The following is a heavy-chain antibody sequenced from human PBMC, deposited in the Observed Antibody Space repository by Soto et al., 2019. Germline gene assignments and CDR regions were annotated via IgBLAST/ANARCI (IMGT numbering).Heavy chain of an antibody. CDR3: ARRIAVAGPTGFGDY. CDR2: INPSGGST. Sequence: ASVKVSCKASGYTFTSYYMHWVRQAPGQGLEWMGIINPSGGSTSYAQKFQGRVTMTRDTSTSTVYMELSSLRSEDTAVYYCARRIAVAGPTGFGDYWGQGTLVTVSS. CDR1: GYTFTSYY. V-gene: IGHV1-46*01. J-gene: IGHJ4*02. D-gene: IGHD6-19*01.